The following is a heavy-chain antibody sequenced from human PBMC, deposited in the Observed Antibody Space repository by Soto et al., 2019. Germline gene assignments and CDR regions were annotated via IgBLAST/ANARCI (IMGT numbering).Heavy chain of an antibody. CDR1: GGSFSGYY. V-gene: IGHV4-34*01. D-gene: IGHD2-15*01. CDR2: INHSGST. Sequence: SETLSLTCAVYGGSFSGYYWSWIRQPPGKGLEWIGEINHSGSTNYNPSLKSRVTISVDTSKNQFSLKLSSVTAADTAVYYCAVGVVVAAAEYYYYGMDGWGQGTTVTFSS. CDR3: AVGVVVAAAEYYYYGMDG. J-gene: IGHJ6*02.